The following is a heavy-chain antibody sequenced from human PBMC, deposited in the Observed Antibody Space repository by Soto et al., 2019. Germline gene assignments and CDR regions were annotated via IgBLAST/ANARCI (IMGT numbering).Heavy chain of an antibody. CDR1: GGSFSGYY. CDR3: ARGRYGPVPDY. D-gene: IGHD1-1*01. V-gene: IGHV4-34*01. CDR2: INHSGST. J-gene: IGHJ4*02. Sequence: QVQLQQWGAGLLKPSETLSLTCAVYGGSFSGYYWSWIRQPPGKGLEWIGEINHSGSTNYNPSLKSRVTISVDTSKNQFSLKLSSVTAADPAVYYCARGRYGPVPDYWGQGTLVTVSS.